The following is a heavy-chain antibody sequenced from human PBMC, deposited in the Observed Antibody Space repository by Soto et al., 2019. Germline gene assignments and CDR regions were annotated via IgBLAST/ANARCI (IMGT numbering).Heavy chain of an antibody. Sequence: PGESLRISCKVSGDSFAGYWITWVRQKPGKGLEWMGRIDPSDSQTYYSPSFRGHVTISVTKSITTVFLQWSSLRASDTAMYYRARKIYDSDTGPNFQYYFDSWGQGTPVTVSS. CDR2: IDPSDSQT. J-gene: IGHJ4*02. D-gene: IGHD3-22*01. V-gene: IGHV5-10-1*01. CDR1: GDSFAGYW. CDR3: ARKIYDSDTGPNFQYYFDS.